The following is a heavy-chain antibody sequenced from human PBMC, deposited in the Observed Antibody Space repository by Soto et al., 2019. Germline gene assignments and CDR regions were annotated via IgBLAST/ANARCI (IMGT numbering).Heavy chain of an antibody. V-gene: IGHV1-18*01. D-gene: IGHD6-6*01. CDR1: GYTFSSNG. Sequence: QVQLVQSGAEVKKPGASVKVSCKASGYTFSSNGISWVRQAPGQGLEWMGWISTYNGNTSYAQRLQGRVTMTTDPSTRTAYMELRSLRSDDTAVYFCARRNSSSSWFDPWGQGTLVTVSS. CDR3: ARRNSSSSWFDP. J-gene: IGHJ5*02. CDR2: ISTYNGNT.